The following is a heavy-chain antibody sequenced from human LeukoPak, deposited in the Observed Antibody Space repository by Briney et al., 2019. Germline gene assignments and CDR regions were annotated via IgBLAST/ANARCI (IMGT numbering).Heavy chain of an antibody. Sequence: SQTLSLTCTVSGGSISSGSYYWSWIRQPPGKGLEWIGYIYYSGSTNYNPSLKSRVTISVDTSKNQFSLKLSSVTAADTAVYYCASGTYSGPFDYWGQGTLVTVSS. V-gene: IGHV4-61*01. CDR1: GGSISSGSYY. CDR3: ASGTYSGPFDY. J-gene: IGHJ4*02. D-gene: IGHD1-14*01. CDR2: IYYSGST.